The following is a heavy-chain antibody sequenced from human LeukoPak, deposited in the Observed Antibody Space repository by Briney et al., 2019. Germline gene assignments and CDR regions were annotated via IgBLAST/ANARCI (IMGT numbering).Heavy chain of an antibody. V-gene: IGHV3-23*01. J-gene: IGHJ4*02. CDR3: AKDKVGATFFDY. CDR1: GITFSSYA. D-gene: IGHD1-26*01. CDR2: ISGSGGST. Sequence: GGSLRLSCVASGITFSSYAMTWVRQAPGKGLEWVSAISGSGGSTYYADSVKGRFTISRDNSKNTLYLQMNSLRAEDTAVYYCAKDKVGATFFDYWGQGTLVTVSS.